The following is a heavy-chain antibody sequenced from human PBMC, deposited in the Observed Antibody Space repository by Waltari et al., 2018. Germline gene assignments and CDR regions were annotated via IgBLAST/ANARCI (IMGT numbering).Heavy chain of an antibody. CDR1: YASMGARDF. CDR3: ARDRGRGLYLDS. V-gene: IGHV4-4*02. Sequence: QLQLQQSGPGLVKPSESLSLTCAVSYASMGARDFWSWVRQSPGPGLESIGQVHRSGTTNYNPSLASRVTISVDTSKNQFSLKVPSPTAADTAIYYCARDRGRGLYLDSWGPGTLVTVSP. J-gene: IGHJ4*02. D-gene: IGHD2-15*01. CDR2: VHRSGTT.